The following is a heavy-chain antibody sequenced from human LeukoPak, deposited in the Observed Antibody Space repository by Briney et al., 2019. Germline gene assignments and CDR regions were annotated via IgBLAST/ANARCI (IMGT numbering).Heavy chain of an antibody. CDR3: AHLVGASEIFDY. CDR2: INPNSGGT. D-gene: IGHD1-26*01. J-gene: IGHJ4*02. V-gene: IGHV1-2*02. Sequence: ASVKVSCKASGYTFTGYYMHWVRQAPGQGLEWMGWINPNSGGTNYAQKFQGRVTMTRDTSISTAYMELSRLRSDDTAVYYCAHLVGASEIFDYWGQGTLVTVSS. CDR1: GYTFTGYY.